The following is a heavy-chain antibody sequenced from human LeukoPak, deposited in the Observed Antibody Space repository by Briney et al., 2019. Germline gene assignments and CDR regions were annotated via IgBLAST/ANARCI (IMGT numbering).Heavy chain of an antibody. CDR2: IYTSGST. J-gene: IGHJ4*02. Sequence: SQTLSLTCTVSGGSISSGSYYWTWIRQPAGKGLEWIGRIYTSGSTIYNPSLKSRVIISVDTSKNQFSLKLNSVTAADTAVYYCARDWGRVSGLDYWGQGTLVTVSS. CDR1: GGSISSGSYY. V-gene: IGHV4-61*02. CDR3: ARDWGRVSGLDY. D-gene: IGHD3-16*01.